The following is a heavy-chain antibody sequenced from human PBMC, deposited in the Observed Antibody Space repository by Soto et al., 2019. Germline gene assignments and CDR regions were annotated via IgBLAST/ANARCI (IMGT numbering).Heavy chain of an antibody. Sequence: QVQLVESGGGVVQPGRSLRLSCAASGFTFSSYGMHWVRQAPGKGLEWVAVISYDGSNKYYADSVKGRFTISRDNSKNTLYLQMNSLRAEDTAVYYCAKDKRAVVVTPPFDYWGQGTLVTVSS. CDR1: GFTFSSYG. CDR2: ISYDGSNK. V-gene: IGHV3-30*18. CDR3: AKDKRAVVVTPPFDY. J-gene: IGHJ4*02. D-gene: IGHD2-21*02.